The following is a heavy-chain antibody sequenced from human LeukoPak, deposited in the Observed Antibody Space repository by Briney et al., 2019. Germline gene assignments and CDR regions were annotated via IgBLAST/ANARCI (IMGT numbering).Heavy chain of an antibody. V-gene: IGHV3-11*04. D-gene: IGHD6-13*01. Sequence: GGSLRLSCAASGFTFSDYYMSWIRQAPGKGLEWVSYISSSGSTIYYADSVKGRFTISRDNAKNSLYLQMNSLRAGDTAVYYCASESYSSSWPRGGNWFDPWGQGTLVTVSS. CDR3: ASESYSSSWPRGGNWFDP. CDR1: GFTFSDYY. J-gene: IGHJ5*02. CDR2: ISSSGSTI.